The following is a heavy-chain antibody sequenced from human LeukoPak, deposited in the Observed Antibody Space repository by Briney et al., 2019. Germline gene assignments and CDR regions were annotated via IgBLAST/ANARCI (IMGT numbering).Heavy chain of an antibody. Sequence: KSGGSLRLSCAASGFTFSSYSMNWVRQAPGKGLEWVSSISSSSSYIYYADSVKGRFTISRDNAKNSLYLQMNSLRAEDTAVYYCARVWLGNASDIWGQGTMVTVSS. V-gene: IGHV3-21*01. CDR3: ARVWLGNASDI. D-gene: IGHD6-19*01. CDR2: ISSSSSYI. J-gene: IGHJ3*02. CDR1: GFTFSSYS.